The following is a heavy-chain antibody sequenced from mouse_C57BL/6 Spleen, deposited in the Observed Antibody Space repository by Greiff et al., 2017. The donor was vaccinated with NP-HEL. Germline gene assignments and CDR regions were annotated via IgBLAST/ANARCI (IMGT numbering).Heavy chain of an antibody. CDR3: ARDHYYGSSYDAMDY. V-gene: IGHV5-4*01. Sequence: EVQGVESGGGLVKPGGSLKLSCAASGFTFSSYAMSWVRQTPEKRLEWVATISDGGSYTYYPDNVKGRFTISRDNAKNNLYLQMSHLKSEDTAMYYCARDHYYGSSYDAMDYWGQGTSVTVSS. CDR1: GFTFSSYA. D-gene: IGHD1-1*01. CDR2: ISDGGSYT. J-gene: IGHJ4*01.